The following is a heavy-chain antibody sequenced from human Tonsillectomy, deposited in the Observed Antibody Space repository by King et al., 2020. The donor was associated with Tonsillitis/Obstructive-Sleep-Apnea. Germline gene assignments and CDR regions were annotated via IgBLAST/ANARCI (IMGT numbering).Heavy chain of an antibody. Sequence: VQLVESGGGVVQPGRSLRLSCAASGVTFSSFVMHWVRQAPGKGLEWVAVISYDGTNKYYADSVMGRFTISRDNSKSTLYLQMNSLRAEDTAVYYCAKEVGRYSSSFYWGQGTLVTVSS. J-gene: IGHJ4*02. V-gene: IGHV3-30*18. D-gene: IGHD6-6*01. CDR1: GVTFSSFV. CDR3: AKEVGRYSSSFY. CDR2: ISYDGTNK.